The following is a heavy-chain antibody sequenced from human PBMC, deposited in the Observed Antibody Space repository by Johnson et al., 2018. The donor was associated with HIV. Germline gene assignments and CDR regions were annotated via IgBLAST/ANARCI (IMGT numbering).Heavy chain of an antibody. V-gene: IGHV3-73*01. Sequence: GLEWVGRIRSKVNSYATAYAASVKGRFTISRDDSKNTAYLQMNSLKTEDTAVYYCTSTPPYYYDSGGYMGDAFDIWGQGTMVTVSS. CDR2: IRSKVNSYAT. CDR3: TSTPPYYYDSGGYMGDAFDI. D-gene: IGHD3-22*01. J-gene: IGHJ3*02.